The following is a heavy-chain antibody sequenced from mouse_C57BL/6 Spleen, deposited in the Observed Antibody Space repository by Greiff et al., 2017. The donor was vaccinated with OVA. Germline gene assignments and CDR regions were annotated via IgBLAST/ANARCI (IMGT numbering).Heavy chain of an antibody. CDR2: IYPRSGNT. V-gene: IGHV1-81*01. Sequence: VQLKQSGAELARPGASVKLSCKASGYTFTSYGISWVKQRTGQGLEWIGEIYPRSGNTYYNEKFKGKATLTADKSSSTAYMELRSLTSEDSAVYFCARGGSSHYAMDYWGQGTSVTVSS. J-gene: IGHJ4*01. D-gene: IGHD1-1*01. CDR3: ARGGSSHYAMDY. CDR1: GYTFTSYG.